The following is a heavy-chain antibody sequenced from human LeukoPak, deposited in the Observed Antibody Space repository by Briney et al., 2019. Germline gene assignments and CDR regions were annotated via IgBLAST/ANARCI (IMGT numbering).Heavy chain of an antibody. CDR3: AGCGGDCYSNPSFDY. J-gene: IGHJ4*02. D-gene: IGHD2-21*02. Sequence: SETLSLTCTVSGGSISSYYWSWIRQPPGKGLEWIGYIYYSGSTNYNPSLKSRVTIPVDTSKNQFSLKLSSVTAADTAVYYCAGCGGDCYSNPSFDYWGQGTLVTVSS. V-gene: IGHV4-59*08. CDR1: GGSISSYY. CDR2: IYYSGST.